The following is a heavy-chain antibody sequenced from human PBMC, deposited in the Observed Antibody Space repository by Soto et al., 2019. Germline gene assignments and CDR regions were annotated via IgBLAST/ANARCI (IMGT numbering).Heavy chain of an antibody. CDR1: GFTFTSSA. V-gene: IGHV1-58*02. J-gene: IGHJ4*02. CDR3: AELYSSSSYYDY. Sequence: SVKVSCKASGFTFTSSAMQWVRQARGQRLEWIGWIVVGSGNTNYAQKFQERVTITRDMSTSTAYMELSSLRSEDTAVYYCAELYSSSSYYDYWGQGTLVTVSS. CDR2: IVVGSGNT. D-gene: IGHD6-6*01.